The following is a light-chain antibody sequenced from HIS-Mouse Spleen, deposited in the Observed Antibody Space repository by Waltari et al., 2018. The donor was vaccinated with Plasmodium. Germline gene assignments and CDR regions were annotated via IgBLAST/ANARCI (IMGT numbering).Light chain of an antibody. CDR1: QSISSR. CDR2: KES. J-gene: IGKJ1*01. V-gene: IGKV1-5*03. CDR3: QQYNSYSWT. Sequence: DIQMTQSPSTLSASVGARVTITCRASQSISSRLALYQQKPGKAPKLLIYKESSLESGVPSRFSGSGSGTEFTLTISSLQPDDFATYYCQQYNSYSWTFGQGTKVEIK.